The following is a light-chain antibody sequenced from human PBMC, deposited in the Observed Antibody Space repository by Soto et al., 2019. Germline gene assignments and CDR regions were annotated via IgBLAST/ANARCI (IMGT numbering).Light chain of an antibody. J-gene: IGKJ4*01. CDR3: QQLNSYPRVT. CDR2: GAS. V-gene: IGKV1-9*01. Sequence: DIQLTQSPSFLSASVGDRVTITYRASQGISSYLAWYQQKPGKAPKLLIYGASTLQSGVPSRFSGSGSGTEFTLTISSLQPEDFATYYCQQLNSYPRVTFGGGTKVEIK. CDR1: QGISSY.